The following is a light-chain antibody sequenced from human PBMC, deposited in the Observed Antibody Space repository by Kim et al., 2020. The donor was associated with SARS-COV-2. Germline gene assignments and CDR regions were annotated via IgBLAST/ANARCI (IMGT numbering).Light chain of an antibody. CDR3: QVWDSSSDHVV. V-gene: IGLV3-21*04. Sequence: PGKTARITCGGNNMGSISVHWYQQKPGQAPVLVIYYDTDRPSGIPERFSGSNSGNTATLTISRVEAGDEADYYCQVWDSSSDHVVFGGGTQLTVL. CDR2: YDT. J-gene: IGLJ2*01. CDR1: NMGSIS.